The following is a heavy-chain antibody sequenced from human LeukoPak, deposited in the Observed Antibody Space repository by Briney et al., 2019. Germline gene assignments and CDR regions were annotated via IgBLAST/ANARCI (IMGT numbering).Heavy chain of an antibody. V-gene: IGHV4-38-2*02. CDR1: GYSISTGYY. CDR3: ARLSLELYYYYYMDV. J-gene: IGHJ6*03. Sequence: SETLSLTCTVSGYSISTGYYWDWIRQPPGKGLEWIGTFYHGGSTYYNPSLKSRVTISVDTSKNQFSLKLSSVTAADTAVYYCARLSLELYYYYYMDVWGKGTTVTVSS. D-gene: IGHD1-7*01. CDR2: FYHGGST.